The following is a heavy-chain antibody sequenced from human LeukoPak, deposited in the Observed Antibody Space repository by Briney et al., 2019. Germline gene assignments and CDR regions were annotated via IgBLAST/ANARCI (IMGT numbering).Heavy chain of an antibody. CDR3: ATQRPSTDAALDY. Sequence: ASVKVSCKASGYTFTGYYMHWVRQAPGQGLEWMGRINPNSGGTNYAQKFQGRVTMTRDTSISTAYMELSRLRSDDTAVYYCATQRPSTDAALDYWGQGTLVTVSS. J-gene: IGHJ4*02. CDR1: GYTFTGYY. D-gene: IGHD2-15*01. V-gene: IGHV1-2*06. CDR2: INPNSGGT.